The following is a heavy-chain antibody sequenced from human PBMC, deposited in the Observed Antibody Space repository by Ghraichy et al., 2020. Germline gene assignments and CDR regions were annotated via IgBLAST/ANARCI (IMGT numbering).Heavy chain of an antibody. V-gene: IGHV3-21*06. CDR2: ISRLNTFI. Sequence: ESLNISCAASGFAFNTYNMNWVRQAPGKGLEWVSSISRLNTFIYYADSVKGRFTISRDDTKNSLYLQMNNLTLEDTAVYYCARDLARVFFGSGSPTPAWFDPWGQGTLVTVSS. J-gene: IGHJ5*02. CDR1: GFAFNTYN. CDR3: ARDLARVFFGSGSPTPAWFDP. D-gene: IGHD3-10*01.